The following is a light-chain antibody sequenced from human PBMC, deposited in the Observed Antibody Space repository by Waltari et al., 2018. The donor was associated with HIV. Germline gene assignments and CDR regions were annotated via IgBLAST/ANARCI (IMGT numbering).Light chain of an antibody. V-gene: IGKV2-30*01. CDR1: QSLVYSDGDTY. J-gene: IGKJ1*01. CDR2: KAS. CDR3: TQLTHWPWT. Sequence: DVVMTQSPLSLPVTLGQPASISCRSSQSLVYSDGDTYLSWFHQRPCQSPRRLIYKASNRDSGVPDRFSGSASGTDFTLKISRVEAEDVGVYYCTQLTHWPWTFGQGTKVEI.